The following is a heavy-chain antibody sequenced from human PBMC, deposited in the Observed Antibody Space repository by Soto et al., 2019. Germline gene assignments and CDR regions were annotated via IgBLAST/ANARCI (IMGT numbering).Heavy chain of an antibody. Sequence: GESLKISCQGSGYSFTSYWIGWVRQMPGKGLEWMGIIYPGDSDTRYSPSFQGQVTISADKSISTAYLQWSSLKASDTAMYYCASRYGDYASYFDYWGQGTLVTVSS. V-gene: IGHV5-51*01. CDR3: ASRYGDYASYFDY. D-gene: IGHD4-17*01. CDR1: GYSFTSYW. J-gene: IGHJ4*02. CDR2: IYPGDSDT.